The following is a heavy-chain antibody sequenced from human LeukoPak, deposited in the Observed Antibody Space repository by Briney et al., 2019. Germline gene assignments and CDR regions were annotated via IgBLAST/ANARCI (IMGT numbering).Heavy chain of an antibody. CDR3: AREVGYSSSYYGRFDP. CDR2: VNANNGDT. J-gene: IGHJ5*02. V-gene: IGHV1-2*06. D-gene: IGHD1-26*01. CDR1: GYTFTGYY. Sequence: ASVKVSCKASGYTFTGYYIHWVRQAPGQGLEWMGRVNANNGDTKYAQKCQGRVTMTRDTSISTAYMELASLRSDDTAVFYCAREVGYSSSYYGRFDPWGQGTLVIVSS.